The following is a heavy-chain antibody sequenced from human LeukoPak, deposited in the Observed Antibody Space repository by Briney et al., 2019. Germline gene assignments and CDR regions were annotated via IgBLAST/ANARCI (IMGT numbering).Heavy chain of an antibody. Sequence: SETLSLTCIVSGDSVTNHYWSLIRQPPGKGLEGIGYIYYSGSINYSPSLKSRVTISVDTSRNQFSMKLNSVTAADTAVYYCAGSGGLANQGAVFDYWGQGTLVTVSS. CDR2: IYYSGSI. D-gene: IGHD3-10*01. V-gene: IGHV4-59*02. J-gene: IGHJ4*02. CDR1: GDSVTNHY. CDR3: AGSGGLANQGAVFDY.